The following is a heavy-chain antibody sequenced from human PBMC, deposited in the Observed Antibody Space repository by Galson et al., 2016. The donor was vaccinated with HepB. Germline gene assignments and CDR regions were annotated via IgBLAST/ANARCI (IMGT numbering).Heavy chain of an antibody. CDR3: VTSRLSRGERPFDY. CDR2: FDPADDET. Sequence: SVKVSCKVSGYTLTEFSMHWVRQTPGKGLEWMGGFDPADDETIYAQKFQGRVTMTEDTSPDTAYMELSSLRSEYTAMYYFVTSRLSRGERPFDYWGQGTLVAVSS. CDR1: GYTLTEFS. D-gene: IGHD3-16*01. V-gene: IGHV1-24*01. J-gene: IGHJ4*02.